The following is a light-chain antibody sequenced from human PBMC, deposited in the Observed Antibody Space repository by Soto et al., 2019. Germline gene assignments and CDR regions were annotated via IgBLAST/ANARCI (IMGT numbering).Light chain of an antibody. CDR2: DVS. CDR3: SSYTSSSTLV. J-gene: IGLJ1*01. CDR1: SSDVGGYNS. Sequence: SALAQPASVSGSPGQSITISCTGTSSDVGGYNSVSWYQQHPGKAPKLMIYDVSNRPSGVSNRFSGSKSGNTASLTISGLQAEDEADYYCSSYTSSSTLVFGTGTKVTVL. V-gene: IGLV2-14*01.